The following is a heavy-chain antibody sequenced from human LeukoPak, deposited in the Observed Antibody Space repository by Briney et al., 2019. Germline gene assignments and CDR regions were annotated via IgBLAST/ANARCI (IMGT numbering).Heavy chain of an antibody. CDR3: ARRGNKYYYYYYMDV. CDR2: MNPNSGNT. CDR1: GYTFTNYG. V-gene: IGHV1-8*02. D-gene: IGHD2/OR15-2a*01. Sequence: ASVKVSCKASGYTFTNYGISWVRQATGQGLEWMGWMNPNSGNTGYAQKFQGRVTMTRNTSISTAYMELSSPRSEDTAVYYCARRGNKYYYYYYMDVWGKGTTVTISS. J-gene: IGHJ6*03.